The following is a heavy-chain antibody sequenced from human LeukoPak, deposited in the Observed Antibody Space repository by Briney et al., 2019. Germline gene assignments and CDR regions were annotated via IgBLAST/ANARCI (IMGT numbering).Heavy chain of an antibody. Sequence: ASVKVSCKASGYTFTSYYMHWVRQAPGQGLEWMGIINPSGGSTSYAQKFQGRVTMTRDTSTSTVYMELSSLRSEDTAVYYCARDQLTTVASRHYYYYYGTDVWGQGTTVTVSS. D-gene: IGHD4-17*01. CDR1: GYTFTSYY. CDR2: INPSGGST. V-gene: IGHV1-46*01. CDR3: ARDQLTTVASRHYYYYYGTDV. J-gene: IGHJ6*02.